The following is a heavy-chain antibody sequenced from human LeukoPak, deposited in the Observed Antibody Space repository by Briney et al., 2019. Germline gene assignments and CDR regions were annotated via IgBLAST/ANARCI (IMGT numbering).Heavy chain of an antibody. CDR1: GITVSDKY. J-gene: IGHJ1*01. Sequence: GGSLRLSCEVSGITVSDKYMSWVRQAPGKGLECVSLIYGGGDTYYADSVKGRFIISRDNSKNTLYLQMNSLRAEDTAVHYCAVLTSGWRFQHWGQGTLVTVSS. D-gene: IGHD6-19*01. V-gene: IGHV3-53*01. CDR3: AVLTSGWRFQH. CDR2: IYGGGDT.